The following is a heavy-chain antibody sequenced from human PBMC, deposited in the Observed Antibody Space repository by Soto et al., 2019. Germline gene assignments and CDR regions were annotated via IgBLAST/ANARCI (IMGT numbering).Heavy chain of an antibody. V-gene: IGHV3-49*03. CDR1: GFTSDDYA. CDR2: IRSKAHVGTT. D-gene: IGHD6-13*01. CDR3: ARGRGWSSSRSLHYYYHCMDV. Sequence: GGSLRLSCTASGFTSDDYAMSWFRQAPGKGPEWVGFIRSKAHVGTTEYAASVKGRFTISRDDSKSIAYLQMNSLKTEDTAVYYCARGRGWSSSRSLHYYYHCMDVWGKGTTVTVSS. J-gene: IGHJ6*04.